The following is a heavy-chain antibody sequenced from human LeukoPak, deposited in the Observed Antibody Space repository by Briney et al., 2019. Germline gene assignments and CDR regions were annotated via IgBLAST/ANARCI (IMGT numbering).Heavy chain of an antibody. CDR3: ARDQRSSSLILGY. CDR1: GGTFSSHA. Sequence: SVKVSCKASGGTFSSHAISWVRQAPGQGLEWMGGIIPIFGTANYAQKFQGRVTITADESTSTAYMELSSLRSEDTAVYYCARDQRSSSLILGYWGQGTLVTVSS. CDR2: IIPIFGTA. J-gene: IGHJ4*02. V-gene: IGHV1-69*01. D-gene: IGHD1-26*01.